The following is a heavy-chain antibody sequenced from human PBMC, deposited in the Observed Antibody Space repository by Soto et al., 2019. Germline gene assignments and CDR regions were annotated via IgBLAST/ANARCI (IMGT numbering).Heavy chain of an antibody. Sequence: QVQLVQSGAEVQKPGASVKVSCKASGYTFTDYYMHWVRQAPGQGHEWMGWINPNSGDTNYAQTFQGRVTMTRDTSLSTAYMELSRLRSDDTAVYYCARIPPVSAGVYCGGDCRDYWGQGTLVTVSS. CDR3: ARIPPVSAGVYCGGDCRDY. CDR2: INPNSGDT. V-gene: IGHV1-2*02. CDR1: GYTFTDYY. D-gene: IGHD2-21*02. J-gene: IGHJ4*02.